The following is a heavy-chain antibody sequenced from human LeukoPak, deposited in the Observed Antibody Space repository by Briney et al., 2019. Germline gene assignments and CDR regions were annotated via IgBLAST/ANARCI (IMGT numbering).Heavy chain of an antibody. CDR2: INHSGST. CDR1: GGSFSGYY. Sequence: SDTLSLTCAVYGGSFSGYYWSWIRQPPGKGLEWIGEINHSGSTNYNPSLKRRVTISGDTSKNQFSLKLSTLTAADTAVYYCARGSSAMVRGALPKGWFDPWGQGTLVTVSS. V-gene: IGHV4-34*01. D-gene: IGHD3-10*01. J-gene: IGHJ5*02. CDR3: ARGSSAMVRGALPKGWFDP.